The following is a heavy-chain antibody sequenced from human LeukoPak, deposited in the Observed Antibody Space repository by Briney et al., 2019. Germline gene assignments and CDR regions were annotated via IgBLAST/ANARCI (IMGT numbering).Heavy chain of an antibody. D-gene: IGHD3-16*01. CDR2: IRGGGAGA. CDR3: AKCAQSYGNDAFDL. V-gene: IGHV3-23*01. J-gene: IGHJ3*01. Sequence: GGSLRLSCAASGFTFSNSAMSWVRQAPGKGLEWVSYIRGGGAGALYADSVKGRFTVSRDNSRSTLYLQMNSLRVEDTAVYYCAKCAQSYGNDAFDLWGPGTMVTVSS. CDR1: GFTFSNSA.